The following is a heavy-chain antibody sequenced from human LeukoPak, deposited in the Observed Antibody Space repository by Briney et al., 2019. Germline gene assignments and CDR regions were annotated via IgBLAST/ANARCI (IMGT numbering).Heavy chain of an antibody. CDR3: ARPPYYYDSSGYTTGPDEVYFDY. J-gene: IGHJ4*02. CDR2: IYPSDSDT. D-gene: IGHD3-22*01. V-gene: IGHV5-51*01. CDR1: GYSFTSYW. Sequence: GESLKISCKGSGYSFTSYWIGWVRQMPGKGLEWMGIIYPSDSDTRYSPSFQGQATISADKSISTAYLQWSSLKALDTAMYYCARPPYYYDSSGYTTGPDEVYFDYWGQGTLVTVSS.